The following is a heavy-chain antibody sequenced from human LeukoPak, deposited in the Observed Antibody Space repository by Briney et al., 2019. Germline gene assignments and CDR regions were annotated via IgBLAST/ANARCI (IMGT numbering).Heavy chain of an antibody. V-gene: IGHV4-59*01. J-gene: IGHJ4*02. D-gene: IGHD4-23*01. Sequence: SETLSLTCTVSGGSISSYYWSWIRQPPGKGLEWIGYIYYSGSTNYNPSLKSRVTISVDTSKNQFSLKLSSVTAADTGVYYCARGRFDYGGYFDYWGQGTLVTVSS. CDR1: GGSISSYY. CDR3: ARGRFDYGGYFDY. CDR2: IYYSGST.